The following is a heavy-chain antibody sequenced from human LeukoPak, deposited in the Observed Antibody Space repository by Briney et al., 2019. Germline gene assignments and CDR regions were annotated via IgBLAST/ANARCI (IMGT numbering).Heavy chain of an antibody. J-gene: IGHJ4*02. CDR3: ARNYYDSSGYYLFDY. CDR2: IRYDGSNK. Sequence: GGSLRLSCAASGFTFSSYSMNWVRQAPGRGLEWVAFIRYDGSNKYYADSVKGRFTISRDNSKNTLYLQMNSLRAEDTAVYYCARNYYDSSGYYLFDYWGQGTLVTVSS. CDR1: GFTFSSYS. V-gene: IGHV3-30*02. D-gene: IGHD3-22*01.